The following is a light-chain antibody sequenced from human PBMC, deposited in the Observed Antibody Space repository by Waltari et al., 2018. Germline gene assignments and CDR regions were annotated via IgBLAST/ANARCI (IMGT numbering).Light chain of an antibody. CDR1: SSDVGGYIY. CDR2: EVS. V-gene: IGLV2-14*01. CDR3: TSFTSSTTWV. Sequence: QSALTQPASVSGSPGQSITISCTGTSSDVGGYIYVSWYQQHPGKAPKPLICEVSHRPAGVSNRFSGSKSGNTASLTISGLQAEDEADYYCTSFTSSTTWVFGGGTKLTVL. J-gene: IGLJ3*02.